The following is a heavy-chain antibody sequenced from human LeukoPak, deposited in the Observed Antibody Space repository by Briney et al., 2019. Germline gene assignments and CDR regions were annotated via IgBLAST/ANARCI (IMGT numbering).Heavy chain of an antibody. Sequence: PGGSLRLSCAASGFTFSDYYMSWIRQAPGKGLEWVSYISSSGSTIYYADSVKGRFTISRDNAKNSLYLQMNSLRAEDTALYYCAKDRYYDSSGYLDYWGQGTLVTVSS. D-gene: IGHD3-22*01. CDR3: AKDRYYDSSGYLDY. J-gene: IGHJ4*02. V-gene: IGHV3-11*01. CDR2: ISSSGSTI. CDR1: GFTFSDYY.